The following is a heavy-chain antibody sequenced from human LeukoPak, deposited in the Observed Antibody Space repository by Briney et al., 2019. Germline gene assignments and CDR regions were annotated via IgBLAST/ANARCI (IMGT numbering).Heavy chain of an antibody. J-gene: IGHJ4*02. D-gene: IGHD3-22*01. V-gene: IGHV4-39*07. Sequence: SETLSLTCTVSGGSISSSSYYWGWIRQPPGKGLEWIGEINHSGSTNYNPSLKSRVTISVDTSKNQFSLKLSSVTAADTAVYYCASVYDSSGYYPFWGQGTLVTVSS. CDR3: ASVYDSSGYYPF. CDR1: GGSISSSSYY. CDR2: INHSGST.